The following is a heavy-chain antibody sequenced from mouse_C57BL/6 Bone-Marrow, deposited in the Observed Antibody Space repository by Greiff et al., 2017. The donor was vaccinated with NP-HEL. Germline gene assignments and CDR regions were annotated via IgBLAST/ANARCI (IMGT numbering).Heavy chain of an antibody. Sequence: QVQLQQPGAELVKPGASVTLSCTASGYTFTSYWMQWVIQRPGQGLEWIGEIVPSDSYTNYNQKFKGQATLTVDTSSSTAYMQLSSLTSEDSAVYYCREGDYYGNSTHYWGQGTTLTVSS. D-gene: IGHD1-1*01. CDR3: REGDYYGNSTHY. J-gene: IGHJ2*01. CDR1: GYTFTSYW. V-gene: IGHV1-50*01. CDR2: IVPSDSYT.